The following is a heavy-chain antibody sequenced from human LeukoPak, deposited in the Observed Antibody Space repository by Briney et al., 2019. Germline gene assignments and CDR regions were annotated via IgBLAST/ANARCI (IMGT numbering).Heavy chain of an antibody. CDR2: IRYDGSNK. CDR1: GFTFSSYG. Sequence: GGSLRLXCAASGFTFSSYGMHWVRRAPGKGLESVAFIRYDGSNKYYADSVKGRFTISRDNSKNTLYLQMNSLRAEDTAVYYCAKVGGSTSFFDPWGQGTLVTVSS. CDR3: AKVGGSTSFFDP. V-gene: IGHV3-30*02. D-gene: IGHD2-2*01. J-gene: IGHJ5*02.